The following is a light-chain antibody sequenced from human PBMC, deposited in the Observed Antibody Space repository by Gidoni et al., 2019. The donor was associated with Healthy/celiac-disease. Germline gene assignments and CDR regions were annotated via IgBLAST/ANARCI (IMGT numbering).Light chain of an antibody. V-gene: IGKV4-1*01. CDR2: CAS. J-gene: IGKJ5*01. CDR1: QSVLYSSNNKNY. Sequence: DIVMTQSPDSLAVSLGERATIHCKSSQSVLYSSNNKNYFAWYQQKPGQPPKLLIYCASTRESGVPDRFSGSGSGTDFTLTISSLQAEDVAVYYCQQYYITPGSTFGQGTRLELK. CDR3: QQYYITPGST.